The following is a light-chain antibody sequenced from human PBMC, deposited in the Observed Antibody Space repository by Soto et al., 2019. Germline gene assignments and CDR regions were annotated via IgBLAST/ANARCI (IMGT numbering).Light chain of an antibody. V-gene: IGKV1-39*01. CDR2: AAS. Sequence: DIQMTQSPSSLSASVGDRVTITCRASQSISSYLNWYQQKPGKAPKLLIYAASSLQSGVPSRFSGGGSGTDFTLTISSLRPEDFASYYCQQSYSTPITFGQGTRLEI. CDR3: QQSYSTPIT. CDR1: QSISSY. J-gene: IGKJ5*01.